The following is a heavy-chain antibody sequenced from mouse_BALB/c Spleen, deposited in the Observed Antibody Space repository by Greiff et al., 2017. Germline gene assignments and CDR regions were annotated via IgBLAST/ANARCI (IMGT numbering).Heavy chain of an antibody. CDR1: GYTFTSYW. CDR3: AGYAGDRAMDD. D-gene: IGHD1-2*01. CDR2: INPSTGYT. Sequence: QVQLKQSGAELAKPGASVKMSCKASGYTFTSYWMHWVKQRPGQGLEWIGYINPSTGYTEYNQKFKDKATLTADKSSSTAYMQLSSLTSEDSAVYYCAGYAGDRAMDDWGQGTSVTVSS. V-gene: IGHV1-7*01. J-gene: IGHJ4*01.